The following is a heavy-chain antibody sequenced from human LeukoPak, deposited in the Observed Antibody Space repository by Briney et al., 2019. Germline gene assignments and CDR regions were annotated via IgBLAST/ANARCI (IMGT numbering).Heavy chain of an antibody. J-gene: IGHJ4*02. CDR2: ISGSGGST. CDR1: GFPFSSYA. D-gene: IGHD6-19*01. Sequence: GGSLSLSCAASGFPFSSYAMSWVRPAPGKGLEWVSAISGSGGSTYYADSVKGRFTISRDNSKNTLYLQMNSLRAEDTAVYYCAKGSGWYNYWGQGTLVTVSS. CDR3: AKGSGWYNY. V-gene: IGHV3-23*01.